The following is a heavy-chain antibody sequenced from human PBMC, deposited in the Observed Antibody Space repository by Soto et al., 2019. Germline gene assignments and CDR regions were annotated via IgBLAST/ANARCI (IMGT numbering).Heavy chain of an antibody. CDR3: ARVGYSYGYDY. CDR1: GGSINNGDYF. Sequence: PSETLSLTCTVSGGSINNGDYFWSWIRQPPGKGLEWIGYIYYSGSTSSNPSLRSRITISIDTSKNQFSLNLSSVTAADTAVYYCARVGYSYGYDYWGQGTLVTVSS. CDR2: IYYSGST. D-gene: IGHD5-18*01. J-gene: IGHJ4*02. V-gene: IGHV4-30-4*01.